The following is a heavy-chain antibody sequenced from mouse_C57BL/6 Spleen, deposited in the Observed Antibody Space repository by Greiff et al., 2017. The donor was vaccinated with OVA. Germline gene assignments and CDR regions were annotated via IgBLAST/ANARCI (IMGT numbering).Heavy chain of an antibody. CDR3: ARRSYSNYAYYAMDY. CDR2: ISSGSSTI. CDR1: GFTFSDYG. Sequence: EVQLVESGGGLVKPGGSLKLSCAASGFTFSDYGMHWVRQAPEKGLEWVAYISSGSSTIYYADTVKGRFTISRDNAKNTLFLQMTSLRSEDTAMYYCARRSYSNYAYYAMDYWGQGTSVTVSS. D-gene: IGHD2-5*01. J-gene: IGHJ4*01. V-gene: IGHV5-17*01.